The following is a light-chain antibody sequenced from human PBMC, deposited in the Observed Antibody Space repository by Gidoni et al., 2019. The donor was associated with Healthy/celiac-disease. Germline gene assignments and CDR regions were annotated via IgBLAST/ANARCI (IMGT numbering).Light chain of an antibody. CDR2: RNN. V-gene: IGLV10-54*01. J-gene: IGLJ2*01. CDR1: SNNVGNQG. Sequence: QAGLTQPPSVSKGLRQTATLTCTGNSNNVGNQGAAWLQQHQGHPPKLLSYRNNNRPSGISERLSASRSGNTASLTITGLQPEDEADYYCSAWDSNLSAVVFGGGTKLTVL. CDR3: SAWDSNLSAVV.